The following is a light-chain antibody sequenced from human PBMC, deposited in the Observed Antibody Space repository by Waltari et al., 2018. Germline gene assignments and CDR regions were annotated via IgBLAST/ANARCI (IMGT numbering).Light chain of an antibody. V-gene: IGLV8-61*01. Sequence: QTVVTQDPSLSVSPGGTVPLTCAFSSGSISTTSSPPWYQQTPGQAPRTLVYKANARSSGVPDRFSGSILGNTAALTITGAQADDESDYYCALYMGSGIWVFGGGTRLTVL. CDR1: SGSISTTSS. CDR3: ALYMGSGIWV. J-gene: IGLJ3*02. CDR2: KAN.